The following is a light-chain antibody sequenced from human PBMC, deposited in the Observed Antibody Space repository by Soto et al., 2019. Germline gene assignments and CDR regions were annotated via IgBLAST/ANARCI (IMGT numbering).Light chain of an antibody. J-gene: IGLJ2*01. V-gene: IGLV2-8*01. CDR3: CSFVDSNNLK. CDR2: EVT. Sequence: QSALTQPPSASGSPGQSVTISCTGTSSDVGGYNYVSWYQQHPGKAPKLMIYEVTKRPSGVPDRFSGSKSGNTASLTVSGLQAEDEADYYCCSFVDSNNLKFAGGTKLTVL. CDR1: SSDVGGYNY.